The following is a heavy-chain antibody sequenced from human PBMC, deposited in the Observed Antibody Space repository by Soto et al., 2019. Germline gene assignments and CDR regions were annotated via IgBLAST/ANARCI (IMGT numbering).Heavy chain of an antibody. D-gene: IGHD3-10*01. J-gene: IGHJ4*02. CDR2: INPNSGGT. CDR3: ARAKTYYYGSGSYYNTPSRFDY. V-gene: IGHV1-2*02. Sequence: ASVKVSCKASGYTFTGYYMHWVRQAPGQGLEWMGWINPNSGGTNYAQKFQGRVTMTRDTSISTAYMELSRLRSDDTAVYYCARAKTYYYGSGSYYNTPSRFDYWGQGTLVTVSS. CDR1: GYTFTGYY.